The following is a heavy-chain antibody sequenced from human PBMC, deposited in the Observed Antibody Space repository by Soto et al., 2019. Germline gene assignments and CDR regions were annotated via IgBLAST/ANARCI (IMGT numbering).Heavy chain of an antibody. CDR3: TTDLVVTHNHQYFGMDV. J-gene: IGHJ6*02. D-gene: IGHD2-15*01. CDR2: IKSKVDGGTT. Sequence: EVQLVESGGGLVKPGGSLRLSCAASGFTFTNAWMNWVRQAPGKGLEWIGSIKSKVDGGTTEYAAPAKVRFNISRDDSKKTLYLQMKSLKTEDTAVYFCTTDLVVTHNHQYFGMDVWGQGTTVTVSS. V-gene: IGHV3-15*01. CDR1: GFTFTNAW.